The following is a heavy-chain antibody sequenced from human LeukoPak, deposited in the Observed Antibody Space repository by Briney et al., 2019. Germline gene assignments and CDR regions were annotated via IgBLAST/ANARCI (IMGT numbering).Heavy chain of an antibody. Sequence: GWSVRLSCAASGFTFSIYAMSWVRQAPGKGLEWVSAISGSGGSTYYAVSVEGRFTIYRDNSKNTLYVQMHSLRAEDTGVYYCAKDWTYYDFWGGYSPDYFDYWGQGNLVTVSS. CDR2: ISGSGGST. CDR1: GFTFSIYA. V-gene: IGHV3-23*01. J-gene: IGHJ4*02. D-gene: IGHD3-3*01. CDR3: AKDWTYYDFWGGYSPDYFDY.